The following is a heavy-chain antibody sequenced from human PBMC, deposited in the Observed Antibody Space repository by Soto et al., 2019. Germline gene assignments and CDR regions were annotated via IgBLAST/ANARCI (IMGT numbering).Heavy chain of an antibody. D-gene: IGHD2-21*02. CDR1: GGSISSYY. CDR2: MYNTGST. V-gene: IGHV4-59*01. CDR3: ARDLWGYCGADCYPLDV. J-gene: IGHJ6*02. Sequence: QVRLQESGPGLVKPSKTLSLTCTVSGGSISSYYWSWIRQPPGKGLEWIGYMYNTGSTIYNPSLKSRVTISVDTSKNQFSLKLNSVTAADTAVYYCARDLWGYCGADCYPLDVRGQGTTVTVSS.